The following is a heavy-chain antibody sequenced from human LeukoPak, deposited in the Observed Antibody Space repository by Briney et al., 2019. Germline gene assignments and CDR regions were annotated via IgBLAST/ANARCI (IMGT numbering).Heavy chain of an antibody. J-gene: IGHJ4*02. CDR3: AKEGKIVGASQFDY. CDR1: GFTFNNYA. CDR2: ISGGGGNT. D-gene: IGHD1-26*01. Sequence: AGGSLRLSCAASGFTFNNYAMSWVRQAPGKGLEWVSAISGGGGNTYYADSVRGRFTISRDNSKNTLYLQMNSLRAEDTAVYYCAKEGKIVGASQFDYWGQGTLVTVSS. V-gene: IGHV3-23*01.